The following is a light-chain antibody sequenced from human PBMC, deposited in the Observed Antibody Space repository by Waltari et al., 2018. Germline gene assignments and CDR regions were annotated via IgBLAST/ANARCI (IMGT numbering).Light chain of an antibody. J-gene: IGKJ3*01. CDR1: QVLNNW. CDR2: AAS. V-gene: IGKV1D-12*01. Sequence: DIQMTQSPSSVSASVGDRVSITCRSSQVLNNWLAWYQQKPGKAPKLLISAASRLQSGVPPRFSGAGSGRDFTLTISSLQPEDFATYYCQQADSFPFTFGPGTKVDIK. CDR3: QQADSFPFT.